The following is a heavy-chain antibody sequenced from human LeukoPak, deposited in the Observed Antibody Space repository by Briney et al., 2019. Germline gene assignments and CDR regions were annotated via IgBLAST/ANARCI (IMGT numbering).Heavy chain of an antibody. D-gene: IGHD3-10*01. CDR3: ARRMVRGVISSPFDY. V-gene: IGHV5-51*01. CDR1: GYSFTSYW. Sequence: GDSLKISYKGSGYSFTSYWIDWVRQIPEKGREWMGIIYPSDSDTRQSPSLQGQVTISVDKSISTAYLQWSRMKASDTAMSFCARRMVRGVISSPFDYWGQGTLVTVSS. CDR2: IYPSDSDT. J-gene: IGHJ4*02.